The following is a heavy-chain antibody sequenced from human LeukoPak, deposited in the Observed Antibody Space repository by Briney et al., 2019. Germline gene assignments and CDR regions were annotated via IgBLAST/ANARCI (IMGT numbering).Heavy chain of an antibody. CDR2: IIPIFGTA. V-gene: IGHV1-69*06. CDR3: ARYSSSSYDYYYYYMDV. CDR1: GGTFSSYA. D-gene: IGHD6-6*01. Sequence: GASVKVSCKASGGTFSSYAISWVRQAPGQGLEWMGGIIPIFGTANYAQKFQGRVTITADKSTSTAYMELSSLRSEDTAVYYCARYSSSSYDYYYYYMDVWGKGTTVTISS. J-gene: IGHJ6*03.